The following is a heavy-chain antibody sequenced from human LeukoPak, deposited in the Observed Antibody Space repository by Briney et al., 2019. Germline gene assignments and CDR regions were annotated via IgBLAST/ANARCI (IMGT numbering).Heavy chain of an antibody. V-gene: IGHV5-51*01. CDR3: ARHLRLWQNWFDP. Sequence: GESPKISCNGSGYSLTSYWIGLVRQMPAKSLEWVGIIYPGDSATRYSPPFQGQVTISADKSISTAYLQWSSLKASDTAMYYCARHLRLWQNWFDPWGQGTLVTVSS. J-gene: IGHJ5*02. CDR2: IYPGDSAT. D-gene: IGHD5-18*01. CDR1: GYSLTSYW.